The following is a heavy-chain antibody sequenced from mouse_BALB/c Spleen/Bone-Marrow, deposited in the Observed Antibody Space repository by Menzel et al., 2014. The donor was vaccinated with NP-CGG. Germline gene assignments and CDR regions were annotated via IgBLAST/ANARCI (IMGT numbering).Heavy chain of an antibody. CDR2: ISSGSSTI. CDR3: ARGGKGYAMDY. D-gene: IGHD1-1*02. CDR1: GFTFSSFG. Sequence: EVQGVESGGGLVQPGGSRKLSCAASGFTFSSFGMHWVRQAPEKGLEWVAYISSGSSTIYYADTVKGRFTIPRDNPKNTLFLQMTSLRSEDTAMYYCARGGKGYAMDYWGQGTSVTVSS. V-gene: IGHV5-17*02. J-gene: IGHJ4*01.